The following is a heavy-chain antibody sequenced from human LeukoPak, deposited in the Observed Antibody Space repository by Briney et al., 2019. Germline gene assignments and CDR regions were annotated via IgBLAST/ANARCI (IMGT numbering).Heavy chain of an antibody. CDR2: ISPYNGHT. J-gene: IGHJ5*02. Sequence: ASVSVSYRASGYTFTIYGISWVRQARGQGLEWVGWISPYNGHTHYPQNLQGSLTITPDTSTSTAYMELRRLRSYDTAVYFCATDQGVVVPAAKNLFDPWGQGTLVTVSS. D-gene: IGHD2-2*01. CDR1: GYTFTIYG. CDR3: ATDQGVVVPAAKNLFDP. V-gene: IGHV1-18*01.